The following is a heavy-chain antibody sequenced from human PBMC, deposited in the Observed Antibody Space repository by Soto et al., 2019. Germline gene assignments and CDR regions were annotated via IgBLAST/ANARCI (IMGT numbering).Heavy chain of an antibody. J-gene: IGHJ3*02. CDR2: INSDGRST. V-gene: IGHV3-74*01. CDR1: GFTFSTYW. D-gene: IGHD2-21*01. CDR3: VRGVNPFDI. Sequence: EVQLVESGGGLVQPGGSLRLSCAASGFTFSTYWMHWVRQAPGKGLVWVSRINSDGRSTDYADSVKGRFTISRDNAKNTLYLPMNSLRAEDTAVYYFVRGVNPFDIWVHGTMVADAS.